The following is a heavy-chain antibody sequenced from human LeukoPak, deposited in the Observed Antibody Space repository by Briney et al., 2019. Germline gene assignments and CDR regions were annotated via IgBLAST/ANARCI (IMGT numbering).Heavy chain of an antibody. CDR1: GFTFSSYG. V-gene: IGHV3-33*01. CDR2: IWYDGSDK. D-gene: IGHD1-20*01. J-gene: IGHJ4*02. Sequence: GRSLRLSCAASGFTFSSYGMHWVRQAPGKGLERVAVIWYDGSDKYYADSVKGRFTISRDNSKNTLYLQMNSLRAEDTAVYYCARGGGGGNWNDYWGQGTLVTVSS. CDR3: ARGGGGGNWNDY.